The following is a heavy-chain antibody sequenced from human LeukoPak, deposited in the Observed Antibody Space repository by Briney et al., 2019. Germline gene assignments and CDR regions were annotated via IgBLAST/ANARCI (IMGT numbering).Heavy chain of an antibody. V-gene: IGHV4-59*01. Sequence: PSETLSLTCTVSSGSINSYYWSWIRQPPGKGLEWIGYIYYSGSTNYNPSLKSRVTISLDTSKNHFSLKLSSVTAADTAVYYCAIARIHLFDYWGQGTLVTVSS. CDR2: IYYSGST. J-gene: IGHJ4*02. CDR1: SGSINSYY. D-gene: IGHD2/OR15-2a*01. CDR3: AIARIHLFDY.